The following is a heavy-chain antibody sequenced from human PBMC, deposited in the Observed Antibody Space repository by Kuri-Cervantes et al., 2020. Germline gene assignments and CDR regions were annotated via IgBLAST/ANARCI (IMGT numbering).Heavy chain of an antibody. CDR3: ARLKFTNYYDSSGYYSLYFDY. CDR2: IYHSGST. J-gene: IGHJ4*02. D-gene: IGHD3-22*01. CDR1: GGSISSSSYY. Sequence: GSLRLSCTVSGGSISSSSYYWGWIRQPPGKGLEWIGEIYHSGSTNYNPSLKSRVTISVDKSKNQFSLKLSSVTAADTAVYYCARLKFTNYYDSSGYYSLYFDYWGQGTLVTVSS. V-gene: IGHV4-39*07.